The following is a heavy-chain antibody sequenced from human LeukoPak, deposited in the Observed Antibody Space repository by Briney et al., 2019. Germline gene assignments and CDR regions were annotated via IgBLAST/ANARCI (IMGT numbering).Heavy chain of an antibody. J-gene: IGHJ5*02. Sequence: PGGSLRLSCEASGFTFSTYNMNWVRQAPGKRLEWVSAISGSVGSTYYADSVKGRFTISRDNSKNTLYLQMNSLRAEDTAVYYCAKSRGIAVAANWFDPWGQGTLVTVSS. D-gene: IGHD6-19*01. CDR3: AKSRGIAVAANWFDP. V-gene: IGHV3-23*01. CDR2: ISGSVGST. CDR1: GFTFSTYN.